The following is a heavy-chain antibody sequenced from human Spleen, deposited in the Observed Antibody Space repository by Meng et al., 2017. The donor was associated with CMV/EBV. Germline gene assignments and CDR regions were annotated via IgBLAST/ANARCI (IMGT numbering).Heavy chain of an antibody. V-gene: IGHV3-9*01. Sequence: SLKISCAASGFTFDDYAMHWVRQAPGKGLEWVSGISWNSGSIGYADSVKGRFTISRDNAKNSLYLQMNSLRAEDTAVYYCASLGGSYSADYWGQGTLVTVSS. CDR2: ISWNSGSI. J-gene: IGHJ4*02. CDR1: GFTFDDYA. CDR3: ASLGGSYSADY. D-gene: IGHD1-26*01.